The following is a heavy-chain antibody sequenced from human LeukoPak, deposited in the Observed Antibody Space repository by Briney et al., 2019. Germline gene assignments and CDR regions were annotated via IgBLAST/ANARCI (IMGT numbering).Heavy chain of an antibody. CDR2: INHSGST. CDR3: ARGGGRKLTGTTHRRGFYFDY. V-gene: IGHV4-30-4*01. CDR1: GGSISSGDYY. D-gene: IGHD1-7*01. Sequence: NPSQTLSLTCTVSGGSISSGDYYWSWIRQPPGKGLEWIGEINHSGSTNYNPSLKSRVIISVDTSKNQFSLKLSSVTAADTAVYYCARGGGRKLTGTTHRRGFYFDYRGQGTLVTVSS. J-gene: IGHJ4*02.